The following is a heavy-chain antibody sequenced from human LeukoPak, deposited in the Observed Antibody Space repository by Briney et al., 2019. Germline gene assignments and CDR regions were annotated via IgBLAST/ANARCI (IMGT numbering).Heavy chain of an antibody. Sequence: GESLKISYKGSGYSFTNHWIGWLRLMPGKGLEWMGIIYPGDSDTRYGPSFQGHVTISVDKSISSAYLQWSSLKASDTAMYYCATRITTAWDVWGKGTTVTVSS. CDR3: ATRITTAWDV. D-gene: IGHD6-13*01. CDR1: GYSFTNHW. J-gene: IGHJ6*04. V-gene: IGHV5-51*01. CDR2: IYPGDSDT.